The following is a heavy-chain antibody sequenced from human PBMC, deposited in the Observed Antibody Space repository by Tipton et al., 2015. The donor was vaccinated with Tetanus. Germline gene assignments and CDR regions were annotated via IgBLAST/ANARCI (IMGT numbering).Heavy chain of an antibody. V-gene: IGHV3-53*05. CDR1: GFIVSSHY. Sequence: SLRLSCVASGFIVSSHYMSWVRQAPGKGLEWVSVMYSGGDTYYVDSVKGRFTISRDNSKNTLYLQMNSLRAEDTAVYYCARAVVAYSNLDYWGQGTLVTVSS. J-gene: IGHJ4*02. CDR2: MYSGGDT. CDR3: ARAVVAYSNLDY. D-gene: IGHD4-11*01.